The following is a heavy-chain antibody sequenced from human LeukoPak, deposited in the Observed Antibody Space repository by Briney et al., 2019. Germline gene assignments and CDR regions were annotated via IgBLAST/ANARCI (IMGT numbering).Heavy chain of an antibody. CDR2: IYYSGST. V-gene: IGHV4-30-4*08. J-gene: IGHJ3*02. Sequence: SETLSLTCTVSGGSISSGDYYWSWIRQPPGKGLEWIGYIYYSGSTYYNPSLKSRVTISVDTSKSQFSLNLSSVTAADTAVYYCARHLFYAAFDIWGQGTMVTVSS. CDR1: GGSISSGDYY. CDR3: ARHLFYAAFDI. D-gene: IGHD2/OR15-2a*01.